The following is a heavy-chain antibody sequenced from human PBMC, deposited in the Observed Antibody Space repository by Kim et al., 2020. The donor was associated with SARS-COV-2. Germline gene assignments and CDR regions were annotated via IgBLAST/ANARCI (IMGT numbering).Heavy chain of an antibody. V-gene: IGHV3-23*03. Sequence: GGSLRLSCAASGFTFSSYAMSWVRQAPGKGLEWVSVIYSGGSRTYYADSVKGRFTISRDNSKNTLYLQMNSLRAEDTAVYYCAKYPRYFEGYGMDVWGQGTTVTVSS. D-gene: IGHD3-9*01. CDR2: IYSGGSRT. J-gene: IGHJ6*02. CDR1: GFTFSSYA. CDR3: AKYPRYFEGYGMDV.